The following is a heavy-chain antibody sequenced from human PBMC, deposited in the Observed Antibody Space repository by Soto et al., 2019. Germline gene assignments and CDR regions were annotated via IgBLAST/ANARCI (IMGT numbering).Heavy chain of an antibody. D-gene: IGHD2-8*01. CDR2: VGGSGSA. J-gene: IGHJ2*01. CDR1: GFTFSPYG. V-gene: IGHV3-11*01. Sequence: PGGSLRLSCVVSGFTFSPYGVRWVRHAPGKGLEWISQVGGSGSAHYAESVKGRFIISGDNAKNSVYLQMNNLRVEDTAVYYCVRDYDTNPYWFFDLWGQGTQVTVSS. CDR3: VRDYDTNPYWFFDL.